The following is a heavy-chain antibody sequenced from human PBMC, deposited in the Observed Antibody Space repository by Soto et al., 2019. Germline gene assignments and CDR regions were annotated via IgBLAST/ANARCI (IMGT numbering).Heavy chain of an antibody. J-gene: IGHJ4*02. V-gene: IGHV3-7*01. CDR3: ATGGGVAGIY. CDR2: IKHDGTGK. CDR1: GFTLSSYW. D-gene: IGHD6-13*01. Sequence: GGSLRLSCLGSGFTLSSYWMTWVRQAPGKGLEWVANIKHDGTGKTYVDSVKGRFTISRDNAKNSLYLQMTSLRDEDTAIYYCATGGGVAGIYWGQGALVTVSS.